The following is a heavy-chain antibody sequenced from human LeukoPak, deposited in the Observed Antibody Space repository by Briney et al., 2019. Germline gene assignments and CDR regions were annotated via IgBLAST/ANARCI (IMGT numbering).Heavy chain of an antibody. D-gene: IGHD2-2*01. CDR3: ARGPQPLLSTTSPFDY. Sequence: GGSLRLSCAASGFTFSASAMHWVRQAPGKGPECVAVISYDGSNKYYADPVKGRFTISRDNSKNTLYLQMNSLRTEDTGVYYCARGPQPLLSTTSPFDYWGQGTLVTVSS. CDR2: ISYDGSNK. J-gene: IGHJ4*02. V-gene: IGHV3-30*17. CDR1: GFTFSASA.